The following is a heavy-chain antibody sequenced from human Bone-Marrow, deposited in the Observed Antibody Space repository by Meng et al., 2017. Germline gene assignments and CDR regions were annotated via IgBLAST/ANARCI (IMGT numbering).Heavy chain of an antibody. CDR2: IIPIFGTA. CDR3: ASPGDSSGWFPFDY. D-gene: IGHD6-19*01. J-gene: IGHJ4*02. V-gene: IGHV1-69*13. CDR1: GGTFSSYA. Sequence: SVKVSCKASGGTFSSYAISWVRQAPGQGLEWMGGIIPIFGTANYAQKFQGRVTITADESTSTAYMELSSLRSEDTAVYYCASPGDSSGWFPFDYWGQGTLVTVSS.